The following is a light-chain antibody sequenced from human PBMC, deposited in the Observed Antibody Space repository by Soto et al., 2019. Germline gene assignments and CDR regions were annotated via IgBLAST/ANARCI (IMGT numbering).Light chain of an antibody. J-gene: IGLJ1*01. CDR1: SSNIGSNT. Sequence: QSVLTQPPSASGTPGQRVTISCSGGSSNIGSNTVNWYQHLPGTAPKLLIYGNTIRPSGVPDRFSGSKSGTSASLAITGLQAEDEADYYCQSYDRSLRGYVFGTGTKVTVL. CDR3: QSYDRSLRGYV. CDR2: GNT. V-gene: IGLV1-40*01.